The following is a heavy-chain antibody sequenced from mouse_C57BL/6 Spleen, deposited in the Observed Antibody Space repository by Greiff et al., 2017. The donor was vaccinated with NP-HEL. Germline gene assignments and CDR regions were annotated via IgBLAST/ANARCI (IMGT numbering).Heavy chain of an antibody. CDR1: GYAFSSSW. D-gene: IGHD1-1*01. J-gene: IGHJ2*01. CDR2: IYPGDGDT. Sequence: QVQLKESGPELVKPGASVKISCKASGYAFSSSWMNWVKQRPGKGLEWIGRIYPGDGDTNYNGKFKGKATLTADKSSSTAYMHRSSLTSEDSAVYFCARATTVNFDYWGQGTTLTVSS. V-gene: IGHV1-82*01. CDR3: ARATTVNFDY.